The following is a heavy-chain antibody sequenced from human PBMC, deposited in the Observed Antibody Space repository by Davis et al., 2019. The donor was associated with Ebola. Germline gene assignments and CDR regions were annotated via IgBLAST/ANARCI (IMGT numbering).Heavy chain of an antibody. CDR1: GYTFTGYY. D-gene: IGHD1-26*01. J-gene: IGHJ5*02. Sequence: AASVKVSCKASGYTFTGYYMHWVRQAPGQGLEWMGWISAYNGNTNYAQKLQGRVTMTTDTSTSTAYMELRSLRSDDTAVYYCAKIVGATTARGLYNWFDPWGQGTLVTVSS. CDR2: ISAYNGNT. CDR3: AKIVGATTARGLYNWFDP. V-gene: IGHV1-18*04.